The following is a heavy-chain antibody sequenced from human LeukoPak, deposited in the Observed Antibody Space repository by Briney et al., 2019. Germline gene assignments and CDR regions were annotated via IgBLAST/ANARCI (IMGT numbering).Heavy chain of an antibody. J-gene: IGHJ4*02. CDR2: LNPNSGGT. CDR1: GYTFTGYF. CDR3: AREDELVDFDH. Sequence: ASVKVSCKASGYTFTGYFLVWVRQAPGQGLEWMGRLNPNSGGTNYAQNFQGRVTMTRDTSISTAYVELSRLRSDDTAVYYCAREDELVDFDHWGQGTLVTVSS. D-gene: IGHD2-21*01. V-gene: IGHV1-2*06.